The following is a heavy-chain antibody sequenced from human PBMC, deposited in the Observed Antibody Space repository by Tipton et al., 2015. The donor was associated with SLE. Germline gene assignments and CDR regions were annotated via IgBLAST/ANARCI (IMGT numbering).Heavy chain of an antibody. CDR1: RFSFSSYD. D-gene: IGHD3-3*01. V-gene: IGHV3-33*01. Sequence: RSLRLSCAASRFSFSSYDMHWVRQAPGKGLEWVAVIWHDGSNKYYADSVKGRFTMSRDNSKNTLYLQMNSLRAEDTAMYYCARDGVKGVVPIFDFWGQGTLVTVSS. CDR3: ARDGVKGVVPIFDF. J-gene: IGHJ4*02. CDR2: IWHDGSNK.